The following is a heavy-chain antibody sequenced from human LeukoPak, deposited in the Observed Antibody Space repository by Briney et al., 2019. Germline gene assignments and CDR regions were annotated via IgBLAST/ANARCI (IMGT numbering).Heavy chain of an antibody. CDR1: GFSFSDYW. CDR3: GRRGSLSDY. CDR2: INHDGSEK. J-gene: IGHJ4*02. V-gene: IGHV3-7*01. D-gene: IGHD3-10*01. Sequence: GGSLRPSCAASGFSFSDYWMSWVRQAPGKGLEWVANINHDGSEKHYVDSVKGRFTISRDNAKNSLSLQMTSLRDVDTALYYCGRRGSLSDYWGQGSLVSVSS.